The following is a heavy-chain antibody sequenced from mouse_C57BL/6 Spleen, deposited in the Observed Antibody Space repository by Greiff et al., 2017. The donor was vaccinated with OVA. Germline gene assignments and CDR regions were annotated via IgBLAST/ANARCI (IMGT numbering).Heavy chain of an antibody. CDR1: GYSITSGYY. CDR2: ISYDGSN. J-gene: IGHJ4*01. CDR3: ARDHYLYAMDY. D-gene: IGHD5-5*01. Sequence: EVQLVESGPGLVKPSQSLSLTCSVTGYSITSGYYWNWIRQFPGNKLEWMGYISYDGSNNYNPSLKNRISITRDTSKNQFFLKLNSVTTEDTATYYCARDHYLYAMDYWGQGTSVTVSS. V-gene: IGHV3-6*01.